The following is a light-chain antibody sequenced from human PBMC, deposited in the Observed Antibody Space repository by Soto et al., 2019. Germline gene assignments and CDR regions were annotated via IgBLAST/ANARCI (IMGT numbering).Light chain of an antibody. V-gene: IGKV1-9*01. Sequence: IQLTQSPSSLSASAGDRVTITCRASEDISSFLAWYQQNPGKAPKLLIYAASTLQSGVPSRFSGSRSGTDFTLTFSSLQPEDFATYYCQQLDSYPITFGQGTRLQIK. CDR3: QQLDSYPIT. CDR2: AAS. J-gene: IGKJ5*01. CDR1: EDISSF.